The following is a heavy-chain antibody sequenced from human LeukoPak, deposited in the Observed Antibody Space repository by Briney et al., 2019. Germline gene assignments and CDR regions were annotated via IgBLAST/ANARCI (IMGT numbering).Heavy chain of an antibody. CDR3: ARAPELRFGEWYFDY. V-gene: IGHV3-53*01. D-gene: IGHD3-10*01. J-gene: IGHJ4*02. CDR2: IYSGGST. Sequence: PGGSLRLSCAASGFTVSSNYMSWVRQAPGKGLEWVSVIYSGGSTYYADSVKGRFTISRDNSKNTLYLQMNSLRAEDTAVYYCARAPELRFGEWYFDYWGQGTLVTVSS. CDR1: GFTVSSNY.